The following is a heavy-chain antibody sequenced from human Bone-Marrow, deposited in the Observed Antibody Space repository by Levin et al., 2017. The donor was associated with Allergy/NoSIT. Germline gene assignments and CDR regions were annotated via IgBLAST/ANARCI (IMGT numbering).Heavy chain of an antibody. CDR3: ARVLLGANDY. CDR2: IYYSGST. CDR1: GGSISSYY. V-gene: IGHV4-59*08. J-gene: IGHJ4*02. D-gene: IGHD1-26*01. Sequence: ASETLSLTCTVSGGSISSYYWSWIRQPPGKGLEWIGYIYYSGSTNYNPSLKSRVTISVDTSKNQFSLKLSSVTAADTAVFYCARVLLGANDYWGQGTLVTVSS.